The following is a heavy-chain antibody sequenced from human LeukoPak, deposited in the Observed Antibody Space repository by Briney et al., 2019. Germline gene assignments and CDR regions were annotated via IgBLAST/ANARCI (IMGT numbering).Heavy chain of an antibody. CDR2: ISGSGGST. V-gene: IGHV3-23*01. CDR1: GFTFSSYA. J-gene: IGHJ4*02. D-gene: IGHD3-3*01. CDR3: AKDVNYDFWSGYLLGNYFDY. Sequence: GGSLRLSCAASGFTFSSYAMSWVRQAPGKGLEWVSAISGSGGSTYYADSVKGRFTISRDNSKNTLYLQMNSLRAEDTAVYYCAKDVNYDFWSGYLLGNYFDYWGQGTLVTVSS.